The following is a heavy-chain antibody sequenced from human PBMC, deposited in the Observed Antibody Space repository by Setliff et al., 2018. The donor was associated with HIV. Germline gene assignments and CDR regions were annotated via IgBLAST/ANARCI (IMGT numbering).Heavy chain of an antibody. J-gene: IGHJ3*02. V-gene: IGHV4-34*01. CDR1: GGSFSGYH. CDR3: ARGYCSGYYRPPAFDI. D-gene: IGHD3-22*01. CDR2: INHSGRT. Sequence: PSETLSLTCAVYGGSFSGYHWNWTRQPPGKGLEWIGEINHSGRTNYNPSLKSPVTISVDTSKTQFSQKLRSVTAADTAVYYWARGYCSGYYRPPAFDIWGQGAMVTVSS.